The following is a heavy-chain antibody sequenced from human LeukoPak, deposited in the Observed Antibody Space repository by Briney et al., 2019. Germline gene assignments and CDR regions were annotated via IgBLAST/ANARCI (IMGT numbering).Heavy chain of an antibody. J-gene: IGHJ5*02. V-gene: IGHV4-61*01. Sequence: KPSETLSLTCTVSGGSVSSGSYYWSWIRQPPGKGLEWIGYIYYSGSTNYNPSLKSRVTISVDTSKNQFSLKLSSVTAADTAVYYCARVLSIVATVARWFDLWGQGTLVTVSS. CDR3: ARVLSIVATVARWFDL. D-gene: IGHD5-12*01. CDR2: IYYSGST. CDR1: GGSVSSGSYY.